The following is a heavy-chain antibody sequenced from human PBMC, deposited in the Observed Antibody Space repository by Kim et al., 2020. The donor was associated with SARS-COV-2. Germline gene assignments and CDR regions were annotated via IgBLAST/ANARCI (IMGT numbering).Heavy chain of an antibody. Sequence: GGSLRLSCAASGFTFSSYSMNWVRQAPGKGLEWVSYISSSSSTIYYADSVKGRFTISRDNAKNSLYLQMNSLRAEDTAVYYCARAYYYDSSGYLTFGIPLDYWGQGTLVTVSS. J-gene: IGHJ4*02. CDR1: GFTFSSYS. D-gene: IGHD3-22*01. V-gene: IGHV3-48*04. CDR3: ARAYYYDSSGYLTFGIPLDY. CDR2: ISSSSSTI.